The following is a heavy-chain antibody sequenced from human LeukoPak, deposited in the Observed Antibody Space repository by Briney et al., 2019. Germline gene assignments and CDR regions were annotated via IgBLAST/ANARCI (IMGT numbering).Heavy chain of an antibody. Sequence: GGSLRLSCAASGFTFNTFWMTWLRQAPGKGPEWVANIKQDGSEKDYLDSVKGRFTISRDSARNSLYLQMNSLRAEDTAVYYCARIGRDYGDYFDYWGQGTLVTVSS. CDR3: ARIGRDYGDYFDY. V-gene: IGHV3-7*05. J-gene: IGHJ4*02. D-gene: IGHD4-17*01. CDR1: GFTFNTFW. CDR2: IKQDGSEK.